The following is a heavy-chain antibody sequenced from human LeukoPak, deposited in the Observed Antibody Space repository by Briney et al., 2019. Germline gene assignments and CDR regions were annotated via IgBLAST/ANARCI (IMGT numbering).Heavy chain of an antibody. J-gene: IGHJ4*02. V-gene: IGHV3-33*06. D-gene: IGHD2-15*01. CDR2: IWYDGSHQ. CDR1: AFTFNTYW. Sequence: GGSLRLSCAASAFTFNTYWMHWVRQAPGKGLEWVAVIWYDGSHQYYADSVKGRFTISRDNSKNTLDLQMNSLRVEDTAVYFCAKDKDTPATAQPQRGYFESWGQGTLVTVSS. CDR3: AKDKDTPATAQPQRGYFES.